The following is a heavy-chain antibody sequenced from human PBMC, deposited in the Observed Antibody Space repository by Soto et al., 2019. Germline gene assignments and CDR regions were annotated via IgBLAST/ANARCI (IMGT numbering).Heavy chain of an antibody. CDR3: ARGNYDYIWGSYRPIYIDY. CDR1: GYTLTRYG. D-gene: IGHD3-16*02. Sequence: ASVKVSCKASGYTLTRYGIIWVRQAPGQGLEWMGWISAYNGNTNYAQKLQGRVTMTTDTSTSTAYMELRSLRSDDTAVYYCARGNYDYIWGSYRPIYIDYWGQGTLVTVSS. J-gene: IGHJ4*02. V-gene: IGHV1-18*01. CDR2: ISAYNGNT.